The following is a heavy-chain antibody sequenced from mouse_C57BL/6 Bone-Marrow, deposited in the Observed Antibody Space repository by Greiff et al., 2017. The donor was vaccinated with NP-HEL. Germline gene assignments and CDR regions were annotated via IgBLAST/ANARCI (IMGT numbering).Heavy chain of an antibody. J-gene: IGHJ3*01. V-gene: IGHV14-3*01. D-gene: IGHD2-3*01. CDR2: IDPANGNT. Sequence: VQLQQSVAELVRPGASVKLSCTASGFNFKNTYMHWVNQRPEQGLEWIGRIDPANGNTKYAPKFQGKATITADTATNTAYLQHSSLTSEDTAIYYCASDGHGAYWGRGTLVTVSA. CDR1: GFNFKNTY. CDR3: ASDGHGAY.